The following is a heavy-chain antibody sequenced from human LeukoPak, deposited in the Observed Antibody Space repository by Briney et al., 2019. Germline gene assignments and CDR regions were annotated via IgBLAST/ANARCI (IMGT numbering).Heavy chain of an antibody. D-gene: IGHD5-24*01. Sequence: ASVKVSCKASGYTFTGYYMHWVRQAPGQGLEWMGRIIPIFGTTNYAQKFQGRVTITTDESTNTAYMELSSLRSEDTAVYYCATYTFRDDYNGGWGQGTLVTVSS. J-gene: IGHJ4*02. CDR1: GYTFTGYY. CDR3: ATYTFRDDYNGG. CDR2: IIPIFGTT. V-gene: IGHV1-69*05.